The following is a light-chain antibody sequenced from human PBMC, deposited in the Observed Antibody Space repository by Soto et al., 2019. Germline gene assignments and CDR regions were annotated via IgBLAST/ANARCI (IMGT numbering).Light chain of an antibody. CDR3: QQYGSAPWM. CDR2: GAS. Sequence: EIVLTQSPGTLSLSPGERATLSCRASQSVSSSYLAWYQQKPGQAPRLLIYGASSRATGIPDRFSGSGSGTGLTRTISRLEPEDFAVYYCQQYGSAPWMFGQGTKVEI. CDR1: QSVSSSY. V-gene: IGKV3-20*01. J-gene: IGKJ1*01.